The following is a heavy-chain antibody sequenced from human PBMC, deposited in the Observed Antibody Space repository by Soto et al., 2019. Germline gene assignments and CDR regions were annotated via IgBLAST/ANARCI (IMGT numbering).Heavy chain of an antibody. CDR2: IYYSGST. D-gene: IGHD5-18*01. Sequence: SETLSLTCTVSGGSISSDDYYWTWIRQHPGKGLELIGYIYYSGSTYYNPSLKSRVTISVDTSKNQFSLKLSSVTAADTAVYYGARDVDTTMSXWGQGTLVTVSX. J-gene: IGHJ4*02. V-gene: IGHV4-31*03. CDR3: ARDVDTTMSX. CDR1: GGSISSDDYY.